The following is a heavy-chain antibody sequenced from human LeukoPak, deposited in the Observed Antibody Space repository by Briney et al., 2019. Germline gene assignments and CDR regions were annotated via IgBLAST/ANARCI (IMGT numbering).Heavy chain of an antibody. CDR1: GFSFSSYS. V-gene: IGHV3-48*01. Sequence: PGGSLRLSCAASGFSFSSYSLNWVRQAAGKGLEWVSYITGSSSTINYADSVKGRFTISRDKAKNSLYLQMNSLRAEDTAVYYCARTGLGMYSFDSWGRGTLVTVSS. J-gene: IGHJ4*02. CDR2: ITGSSSTI. D-gene: IGHD3/OR15-3a*01. CDR3: ARTGLGMYSFDS.